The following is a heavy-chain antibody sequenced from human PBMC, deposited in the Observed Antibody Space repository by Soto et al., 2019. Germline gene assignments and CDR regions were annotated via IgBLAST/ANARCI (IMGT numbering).Heavy chain of an antibody. CDR1: GFTFSSYA. CDR2: TIGSGGST. J-gene: IGHJ6*02. Sequence: GGCLRVSCAASGFTFSSYAMSWVRLAPGKGLEWVSATIGSGGSTYFADSVKGRFTIARDNSKDTLYLQMNSLRAEDTAVYYCAKDGDPELYYYDSSGSMDVWGQGTTVTVSS. D-gene: IGHD3-22*01. V-gene: IGHV3-23*01. CDR3: AKDGDPELYYYDSSGSMDV.